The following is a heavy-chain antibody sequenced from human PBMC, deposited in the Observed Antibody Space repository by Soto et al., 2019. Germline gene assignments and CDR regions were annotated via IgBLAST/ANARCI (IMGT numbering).Heavy chain of an antibody. Sequence: QVQLVESGGGVVQPGRSLRLSCAASGLTFSSYGMHWVHQAPGKGLEWVALISNDGSNKYYADSVKGRFTISRDNSKRTLYLQMNSMRAEDAAVYYCAKDRGLYYQDTTGYQDYWGQGTLVTVSS. CDR3: AKDRGLYYQDTTGYQDY. CDR2: ISNDGSNK. D-gene: IGHD3-22*01. V-gene: IGHV3-30*18. J-gene: IGHJ4*02. CDR1: GLTFSSYG.